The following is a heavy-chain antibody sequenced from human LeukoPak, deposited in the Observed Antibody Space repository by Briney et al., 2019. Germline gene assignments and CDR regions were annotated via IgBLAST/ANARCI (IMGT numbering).Heavy chain of an antibody. CDR3: ARDRGSPVGWFDP. CDR1: GNSLSSGYY. J-gene: IGHJ5*02. CDR2: INHSGST. Sequence: PSETLSPTCAVPGNSLSSGYYWGWIRQPPGKGLEWIGSINHSGSTFYNPSLKSRITISVDTSKNQFSLKLTSVTAAHMAVYYCARDRGSPVGWFDPWGQGTLVTVSS. D-gene: IGHD4-23*01. V-gene: IGHV4-38-2*02.